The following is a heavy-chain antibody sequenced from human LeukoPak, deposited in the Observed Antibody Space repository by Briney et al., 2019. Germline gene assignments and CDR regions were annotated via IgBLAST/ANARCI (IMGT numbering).Heavy chain of an antibody. V-gene: IGHV3-30*02. J-gene: IGHJ4*02. CDR3: AKDLAYDYVWGSYQRDY. Sequence: GRSLRLSCAASGFTFSCYAMLWVRQAPGKGLEWVAFIQYDGRNKCCADSVKGRFTVSRDNSKNTLYLQMNSLRAEDTAVYYCAKDLAYDYVWGSYQRDYWGQGTLVTVSS. CDR2: IQYDGRNK. CDR1: GFTFSCYA. D-gene: IGHD3-16*02.